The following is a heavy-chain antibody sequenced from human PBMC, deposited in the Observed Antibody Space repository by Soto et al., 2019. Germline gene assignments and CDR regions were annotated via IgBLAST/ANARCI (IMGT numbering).Heavy chain of an antibody. CDR1: GGSISSSSYY. D-gene: IGHD3-10*01. J-gene: IGHJ4*02. V-gene: IGHV4-39*01. CDR2: IYYSGSA. CDR3: ARHVSSSGSGTYYPLYFDY. Sequence: PSETLSLTCTVSGGSISSSSYYWGWIRQPPGKGLEWIGSIYYSGSAYYNPSLKSRVTISIDTSKNQFSLELSSVTAADTAVFYCARHVSSSGSGTYYPLYFDYWGQGTLVTVSS.